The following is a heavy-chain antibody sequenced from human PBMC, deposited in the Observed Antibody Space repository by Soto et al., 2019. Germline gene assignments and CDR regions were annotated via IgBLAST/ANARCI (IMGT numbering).Heavy chain of an antibody. CDR1: GGSISSSSYY. CDR2: IYYSGST. CDR3: ARVTIFEACDI. D-gene: IGHD3-3*01. V-gene: IGHV4-39*01. J-gene: IGHJ3*02. Sequence: SETLSLTCTVSGGSISSSSYYWGWIRQPPGKGLEWIGSIYYSGSTYYNPSLKSRVTISVDTSKNQFSLKLSSVTAADTAVYYCARVTIFEACDIWGQGTMVTVSS.